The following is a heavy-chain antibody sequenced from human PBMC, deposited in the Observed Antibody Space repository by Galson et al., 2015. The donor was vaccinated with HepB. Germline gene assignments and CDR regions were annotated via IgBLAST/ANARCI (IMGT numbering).Heavy chain of an antibody. V-gene: IGHV3-21*01. CDR1: GFTFSAYT. D-gene: IGHD5-24*01. CDR2: ITNDDNYI. CDR3: ARVFRDGHNPIFAY. Sequence: SLRLSCATSGFTFSAYTMNWVRQAPGKGLEWVSSITNDDNYIYYAYSVRGRFTISRDDAKNSLYLQMNSLRAEDTAVHYCARVFRDGHNPIFAYWGQGTLVTVSP. J-gene: IGHJ4*02.